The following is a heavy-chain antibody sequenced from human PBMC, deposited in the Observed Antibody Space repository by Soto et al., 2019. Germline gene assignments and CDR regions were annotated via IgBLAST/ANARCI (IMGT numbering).Heavy chain of an antibody. CDR3: ARGHPTLRDRNYYYYYMDV. Sequence: QVQLVQSGAEVKKPGSSVKVSCKASGGTFSSYTISWVRQAPGQGLEWMGRLIPILGIANSAQKFQGRVTITADKSTSTAYMEVSRLRSEDTAVYYCARGHPTLRDRNYYYYYMDVCCKRTTVTVFS. CDR2: LIPILGIA. D-gene: IGHD4-4*01. J-gene: IGHJ6*03. V-gene: IGHV1-69*02. CDR1: GGTFSSYT.